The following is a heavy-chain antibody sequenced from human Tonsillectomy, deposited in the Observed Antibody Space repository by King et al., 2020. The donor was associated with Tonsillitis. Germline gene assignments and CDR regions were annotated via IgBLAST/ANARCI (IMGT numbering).Heavy chain of an antibody. J-gene: IGHJ4*02. Sequence: VQLVQSGAEVKKPGASVKVSCKASGYSFSGYYMHWVRQTPGQGLEWMGWISPDSLDTNSAEKFQGRFTMTRDTSITTAFMELTRLTSDDTGLYYCARAQGFSILTGFLLDSWGQGTLVTVSS. D-gene: IGHD3-9*01. V-gene: IGHV1-2*02. CDR3: ARAQGFSILTGFLLDS. CDR1: GYSFSGYY. CDR2: ISPDSLDT.